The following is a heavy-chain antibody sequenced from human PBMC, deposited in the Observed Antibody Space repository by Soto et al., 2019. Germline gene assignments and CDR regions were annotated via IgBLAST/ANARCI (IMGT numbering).Heavy chain of an antibody. CDR3: AREYYYDSSGYPGGFDY. Sequence: SETLSLTCAVSGGSISSGGYSWSWIRQPPGKGLEWIGYIYHSGSTYYNPSLKSRVTISVDRSKNQFSPKLSSVTAADTAVYYCAREYYYDSSGYPGGFDYWGQGTLVTVSS. CDR1: GGSISSGGYS. V-gene: IGHV4-30-2*01. J-gene: IGHJ4*02. CDR2: IYHSGST. D-gene: IGHD3-22*01.